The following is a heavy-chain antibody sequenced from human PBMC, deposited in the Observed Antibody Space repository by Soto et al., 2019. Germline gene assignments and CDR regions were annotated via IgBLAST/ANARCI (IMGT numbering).Heavy chain of an antibody. Sequence: QITLKESGPTLVKPTQTLTLTCTFSGFSLSTRAVGVGWIRQPPGKALEWLALIYWNDYKHYSPSLKNRLTITKDTSKNHVVLTMTNMDPVDTATYYCAHIHDLGSFDIWGQVTKVTVSS. V-gene: IGHV2-5*01. D-gene: IGHD3-16*01. CDR3: AHIHDLGSFDI. J-gene: IGHJ3*02. CDR2: IYWNDYK. CDR1: GFSLSTRAVG.